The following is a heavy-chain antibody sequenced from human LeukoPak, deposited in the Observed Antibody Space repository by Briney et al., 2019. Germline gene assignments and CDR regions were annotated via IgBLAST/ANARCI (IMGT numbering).Heavy chain of an antibody. CDR2: IYASGST. V-gene: IGHV4-4*07. J-gene: IGHJ4*02. CDR1: GDSITNYY. D-gene: IGHD1-26*01. CDR3: ARGTKWELLGALTD. Sequence: SETLSLTCNVSGDSITNYYWNWIRQPAGKGLEWIGRIYASGSTNYNPSFKSRVTMSVDTSKKQFSMKLSSVTAADTAVYYCARGTKWELLGALTDWGQGTLVTVSS.